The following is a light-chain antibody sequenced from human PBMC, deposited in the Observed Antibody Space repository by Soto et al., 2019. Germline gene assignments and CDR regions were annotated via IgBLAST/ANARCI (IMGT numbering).Light chain of an antibody. CDR3: QQYDRYPYT. V-gene: IGKV1-5*03. J-gene: IGKJ2*01. Sequence: DIQMTQSPSSLSASVGDRVTITCRASQSISNWLAWYQQKPGKAPKLLIFQASTLESEVPSRFSGSGSGTEFTLPINSLQPDDFAAYFCQQYDRYPYTFGQGTKLEIK. CDR2: QAS. CDR1: QSISNW.